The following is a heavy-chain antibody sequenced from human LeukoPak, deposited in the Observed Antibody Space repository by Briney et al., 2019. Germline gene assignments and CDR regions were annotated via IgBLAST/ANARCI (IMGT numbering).Heavy chain of an antibody. Sequence: GGSLRLSCAASGFTFNNYAMNWVRQAPGKGLEWVSGVSGSGTSTFYADSVKGRFTISRDNTKNSLYLQMNSLRAEDTAVYYCARGYRYVVYWGQGTLVTVSS. D-gene: IGHD6-13*01. J-gene: IGHJ4*02. V-gene: IGHV3-23*01. CDR2: VSGSGTST. CDR3: ARGYRYVVY. CDR1: GFTFNNYA.